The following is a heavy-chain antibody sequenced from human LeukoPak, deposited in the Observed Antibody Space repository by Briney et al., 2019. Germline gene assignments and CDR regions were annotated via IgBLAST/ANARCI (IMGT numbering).Heavy chain of an antibody. Sequence: PGGSLRLSCATSGFTFSNFAMSWVRQAPGKGLEWVGRTRNKANSYTTEYAASVKGRFTISRDDSKNSLYLQMNSLKTEDTAVYYCARVTPSYWYFDLWGRGTQVTVSS. J-gene: IGHJ2*01. V-gene: IGHV3-72*01. CDR1: GFTFSNFA. CDR3: ARVTPSYWYFDL. CDR2: TRNKANSYTT.